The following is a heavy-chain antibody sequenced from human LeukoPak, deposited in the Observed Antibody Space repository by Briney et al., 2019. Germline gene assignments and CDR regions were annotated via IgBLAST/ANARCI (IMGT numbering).Heavy chain of an antibody. CDR2: INPNSGGT. CDR3: ARPLTIAAAGIDFDY. V-gene: IGHV1-2*02. D-gene: IGHD6-13*01. CDR1: GYTFTGYY. Sequence: ASVNVSCKASGYTFTGYYMHWVRQAPGQGLEWMGWINPNSGGTKYAQKFQGRVTMTRDTSISTAYMELSRLRSDDTAVYYCARPLTIAAAGIDFDYWGQGTLVTVSS. J-gene: IGHJ4*02.